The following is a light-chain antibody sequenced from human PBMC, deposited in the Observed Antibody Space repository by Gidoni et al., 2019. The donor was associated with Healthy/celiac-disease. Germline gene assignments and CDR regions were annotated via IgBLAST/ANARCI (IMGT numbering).Light chain of an antibody. CDR2: EVS. CDR1: SSDVGSYNL. V-gene: IGLV2-23*02. Sequence: QSALTHPASVSGSPGKSITISCTGTSSDVGSYNLVSWYQQHPGKAPKLMIYEVSKRPSGVSNRFSGSKSGNTASLTISGLQAEDEADYYCCSYAGSSTVVFGGGTKLTVL. CDR3: CSYAGSSTVV. J-gene: IGLJ2*01.